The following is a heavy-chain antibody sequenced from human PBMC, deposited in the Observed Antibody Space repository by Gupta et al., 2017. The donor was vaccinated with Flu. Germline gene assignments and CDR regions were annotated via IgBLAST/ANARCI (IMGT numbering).Heavy chain of an antibody. CDR2: IASDGSHK. V-gene: IGHV3-30*18. CDR3: AKDGPWTASCPYYCYYMDV. D-gene: IGHD2-2*01. J-gene: IGHJ6*03. Sequence: QMQLVESGGGVVQFGTSLRLSCAASGFTLSRYGMHWVRTAHGQGLGGVADIASDGSHKDYADSVRGRFTISRDNSKNTLSLEMDSLRVEDTAVYYCAKDGPWTASCPYYCYYMDVWGKGTTVTVSS. CDR1: GFTLSRYG.